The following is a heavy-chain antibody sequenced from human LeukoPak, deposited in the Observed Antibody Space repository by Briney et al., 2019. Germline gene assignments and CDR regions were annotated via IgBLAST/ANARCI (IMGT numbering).Heavy chain of an antibody. J-gene: IGHJ5*02. CDR2: NFFHDGTT. V-gene: IGHV1-46*02. CDR1: GYSFNSHH. CDR3: TRGPTRVPAAYNWFDP. D-gene: IGHD2-2*01. Sequence: GASVKVSCKTSGYSFNSHHVHWVRQAPGQGLEWMGINFFHDGTTSNTQKFPGRLTMTRDTSTSTVYMELSSLRSEDTAVYYCTRGPTRVPAAYNWFDPWGQGTLVTVSS.